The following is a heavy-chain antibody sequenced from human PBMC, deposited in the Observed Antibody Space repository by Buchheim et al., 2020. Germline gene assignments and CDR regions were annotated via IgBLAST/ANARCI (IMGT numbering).Heavy chain of an antibody. Sequence: EVQLLDSGGGLVQPGGSLRLSCAASGLTFSNYAMSWVRQAPGKGLEWVSAISGSGASTFYADSVKGRFIIARDNSKDTLFLQMNSLRAEDTAVYYCAKVVGSWYSAFDIWGQGT. D-gene: IGHD6-13*01. CDR1: GLTFSNYA. CDR2: ISGSGAST. CDR3: AKVVGSWYSAFDI. J-gene: IGHJ3*02. V-gene: IGHV3-23*01.